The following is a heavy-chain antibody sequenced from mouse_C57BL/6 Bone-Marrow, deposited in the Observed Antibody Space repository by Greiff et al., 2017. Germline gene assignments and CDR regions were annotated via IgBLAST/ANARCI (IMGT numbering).Heavy chain of an antibody. CDR1: GYTFTSYG. Sequence: VKLQQSGAELVRPGASVKLSCKASGYTFTSYGISWVKQSTGQGLEWIGEICRSGGNTYYNDKVKGKFTMSGDKASSTAYMQLRSLTSEDSAVYFCARSEYCIGYWGQGTTLTVSS. D-gene: IGHD2-10*02. CDR2: ICRSGGNT. V-gene: IGHV1-81*01. CDR3: ARSEYCIGY. J-gene: IGHJ2*01.